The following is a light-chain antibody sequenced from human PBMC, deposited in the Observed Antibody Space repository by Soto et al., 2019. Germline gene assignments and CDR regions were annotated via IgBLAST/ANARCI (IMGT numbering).Light chain of an antibody. V-gene: IGLV1-44*01. J-gene: IGLJ1*01. CDR2: SNN. CDR3: AAWDDSLNGYV. Sequence: QSVLTQPPSASGTPGQRVTISCSGSKSNIGSSTVNWYRQLPGTAPKLLIYSNNQRPSGVPDRFSGSKSGTSASLAMSGLQSEDEADYYCAAWDDSLNGYVFGTGTKLTVL. CDR1: KSNIGSST.